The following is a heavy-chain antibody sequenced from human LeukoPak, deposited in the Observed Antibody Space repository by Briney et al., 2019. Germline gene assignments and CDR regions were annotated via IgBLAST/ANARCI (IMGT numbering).Heavy chain of an antibody. CDR2: MNPNSGNT. CDR1: GYTFTSYD. J-gene: IGHJ6*03. D-gene: IGHD2-2*01. V-gene: IGHV1-8*01. Sequence: ASVKVSCKASGYTFTSYDINWVRQATGQGLEWMGWMNPNSGNTGYAQKFQGRVTMTRNTSISTAYMELSSLRSEDTAVYYCARAGVGVVVPAAAYYCYYYMDVWGKGTTVTVSS. CDR3: ARAGVGVVVPAAAYYCYYYMDV.